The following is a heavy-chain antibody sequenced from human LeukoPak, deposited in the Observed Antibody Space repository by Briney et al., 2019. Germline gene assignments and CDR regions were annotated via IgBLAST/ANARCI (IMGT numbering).Heavy chain of an antibody. CDR1: GVSISSYY. J-gene: IGHJ4*02. CDR2: IYYTGDT. V-gene: IGHV4-59*08. D-gene: IGHD6-13*01. CDR3: TRHPRIIAGNPHFDY. Sequence: PSETLSLTCTVSGVSISSYYWNWIRQAPGKGLEWIGYIYYTGDTNFNPSLKSRVTISLDTSKNQFSLKLTSVTAADTAVYYCTRHPRIIAGNPHFDYWGQGTVVTVSS.